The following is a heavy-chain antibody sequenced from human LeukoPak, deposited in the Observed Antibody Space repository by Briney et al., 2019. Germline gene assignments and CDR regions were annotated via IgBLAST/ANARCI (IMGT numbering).Heavy chain of an antibody. J-gene: IGHJ4*02. CDR3: ARDKIVGPSNFDY. CDR2: INQDGSEK. D-gene: IGHD1-26*01. CDR1: GFTFSSYW. Sequence: GGSLRLSCEASGFTFSSYWMSWVRQAPGKGLEWVANINQDGSEKYFVDSVKGRFTISRDNAKKSLYLQMNSLRAEDTAVYYCARDKIVGPSNFDYWGQGTLVTVSS. V-gene: IGHV3-7*01.